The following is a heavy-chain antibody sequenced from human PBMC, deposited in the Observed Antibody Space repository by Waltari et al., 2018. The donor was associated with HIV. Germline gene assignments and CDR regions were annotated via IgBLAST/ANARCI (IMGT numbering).Heavy chain of an antibody. D-gene: IGHD3-16*01. CDR2: RYYSGST. CDR1: GGSISSNNYS. V-gene: IGHV4-39*01. Sequence: QPKLQESGPGLVKPSETVSLPCTVSGGSISSNNYSRAWIRQAPGRGLEWVATRYYSGSTYYNPSFKSRVAISIDTSKNHFSLELRSVTAADTAVYYCARHSRALGWSNHFYYGLDVWGQGTTVAVSS. J-gene: IGHJ6*02. CDR3: ARHSRALGWSNHFYYGLDV.